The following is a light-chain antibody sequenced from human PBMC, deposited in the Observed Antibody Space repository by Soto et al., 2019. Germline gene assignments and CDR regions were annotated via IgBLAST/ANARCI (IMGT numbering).Light chain of an antibody. CDR3: QHYNNLPYT. CDR1: QSVSSN. CDR2: GAS. Sequence: EIVMTQSPATLSVSPGERATLSCRARQSVSSNLAWYQQKPGQAPRLLIYGASTRATDLPGRFSGSGSGTEFTLTISSLQSEAFAVYYCQHYNNLPYTFGQGTKLEIK. J-gene: IGKJ2*01. V-gene: IGKV3-15*01.